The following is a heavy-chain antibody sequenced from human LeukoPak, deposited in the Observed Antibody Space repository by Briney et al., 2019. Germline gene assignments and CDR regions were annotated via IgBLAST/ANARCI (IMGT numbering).Heavy chain of an antibody. CDR3: ARYYGSGRGYYGLDV. J-gene: IGHJ6*02. V-gene: IGHV3-30*03. D-gene: IGHD3-10*01. CDR1: GFTFSTYG. CDR2: IPYDGSNK. Sequence: GRSLRLSCEASGFTFSTYGMHWVRQAPGKGLEWITLIPYDGSNKYYADSVKGRFTISRDKSKNTLYLQMNSLRAEDTAVYYCARYYGSGRGYYGLDVWGQGTTVTVFS.